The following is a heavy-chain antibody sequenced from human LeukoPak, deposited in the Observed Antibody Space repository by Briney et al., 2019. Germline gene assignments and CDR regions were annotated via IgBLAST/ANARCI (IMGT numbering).Heavy chain of an antibody. CDR3: TKDLGNFWSGYDTYNWFDP. D-gene: IGHD3-3*01. V-gene: IGHV3-11*01. J-gene: IGHJ5*02. Sequence: GGSLRLSCAASGFTFSDYQMSWIRQAPGKGLEWVSYISSSGSAIYYADSVKGRFTISRDNSKNTLYLQMNSLRAEDMAVYYCTKDLGNFWSGYDTYNWFDPWGQGTLVTVSS. CDR2: ISSSGSAI. CDR1: GFTFSDYQ.